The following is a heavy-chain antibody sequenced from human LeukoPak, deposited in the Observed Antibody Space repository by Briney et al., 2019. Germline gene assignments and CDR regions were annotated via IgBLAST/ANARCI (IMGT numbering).Heavy chain of an antibody. J-gene: IGHJ4*02. D-gene: IGHD6-13*01. CDR2: ISHSGGST. CDR1: GFTFSSYA. Sequence: GGSLRLSCAASGFTFSSYAMSWVRQAPGKGLEWVSGISHSGGSTDYADSVKGRFTISRDNSKNTLDLQINSLRAEDTAVYYCAKGNRIAAAVYFDYWGQGTLVTVSS. CDR3: AKGNRIAAAVYFDY. V-gene: IGHV3-23*01.